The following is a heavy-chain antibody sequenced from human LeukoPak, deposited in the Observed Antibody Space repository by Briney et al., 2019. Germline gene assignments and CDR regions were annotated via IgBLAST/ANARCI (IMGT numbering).Heavy chain of an antibody. V-gene: IGHV4-31*03. D-gene: IGHD4-17*01. CDR3: ARGHGDYYMDV. CDR1: GGSISSNAYY. CDR2: IYDIGST. Sequence: PSQTLSLTCTVSGGSISSNAYYWTWIRQHPGKGLEWIGYIYDIGSTSYNPSLESRVTISVDTSKTQFSLRLSSVTAADTALYYCARGHGDYYMDVWGKGTTVTVSS. J-gene: IGHJ6*03.